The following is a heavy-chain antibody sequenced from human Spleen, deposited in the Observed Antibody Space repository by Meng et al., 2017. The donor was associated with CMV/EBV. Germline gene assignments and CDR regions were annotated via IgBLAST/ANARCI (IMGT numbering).Heavy chain of an antibody. D-gene: IGHD1-26*01. Sequence: SETLSLTCTVSGGSISSSSYYWGWIRQPPGKGLEWIGSMYYSGHTYYNPSLRGRVTISVETSKKQFSLRLSSVTAADTAVYYCAKAGLVGATVAEYFQHWGQGTLVTVSS. CDR1: GGSISSSSYY. V-gene: IGHV4-39*07. CDR3: AKAGLVGATVAEYFQH. CDR2: MYYSGHT. J-gene: IGHJ1*01.